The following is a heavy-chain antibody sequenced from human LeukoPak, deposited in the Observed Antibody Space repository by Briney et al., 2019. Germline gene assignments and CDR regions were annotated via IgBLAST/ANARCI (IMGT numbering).Heavy chain of an antibody. CDR1: GYTFTGYD. J-gene: IGHJ6*03. D-gene: IGHD2-21*01. CDR2: INPNSGGT. V-gene: IGHV1-2*02. CDR3: ARVGYCGGDCSNYYYYMDV. Sequence: ASVKVSCKASGYTFTGYDMHWVRQAPGQGLEWMGWINPNSGGTNYAQKFQGRVTMTRDTSISTAYMELSRLRSDDTAVYYCARVGYCGGDCSNYYYYMDVWGKGTTVTVSS.